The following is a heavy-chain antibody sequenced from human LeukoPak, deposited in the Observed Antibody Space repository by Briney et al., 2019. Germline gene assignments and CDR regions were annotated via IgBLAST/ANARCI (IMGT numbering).Heavy chain of an antibody. Sequence: SETLSLTCTVSGGSIINYYWSWIRQPPGKGLEWIGYIYSSGSTNCNPSLKSRVTMSVDTSKNQFSLKLSSVTTADTAVYYCARGVSGYSKVDYWGQGTLVTVSS. V-gene: IGHV4-59*01. CDR3: ARGVSGYSKVDY. D-gene: IGHD5-12*01. CDR2: IYSSGST. CDR1: GGSIINYY. J-gene: IGHJ4*02.